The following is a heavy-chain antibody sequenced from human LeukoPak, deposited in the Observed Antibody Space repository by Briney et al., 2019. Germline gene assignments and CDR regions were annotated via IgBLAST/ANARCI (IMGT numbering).Heavy chain of an antibody. J-gene: IGHJ4*02. Sequence: ASVKVSCKASGYTFTSYGISWVRQAPGQGLEWMGWISAYNGNTNYAQKLQGRVTMTTDTSTSTAYMELRSLRSDDTAVYYCARAHRTYDFWSGYSNFDYWGQGTLVTVSS. CDR2: ISAYNGNT. CDR1: GYTFTSYG. V-gene: IGHV1-18*01. CDR3: ARAHRTYDFWSGYSNFDY. D-gene: IGHD3-3*01.